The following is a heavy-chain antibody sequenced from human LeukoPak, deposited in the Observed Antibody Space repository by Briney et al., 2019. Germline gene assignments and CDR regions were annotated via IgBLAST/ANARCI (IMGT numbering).Heavy chain of an antibody. CDR1: GFTFSRYA. V-gene: IGHV3-23*01. D-gene: IGHD1-26*01. CDR2: ISGGSADT. J-gene: IGHJ4*02. Sequence: PGGSLRLSCAASGFTFSRYAMSWVRQGPGKGLEWVSAISGGSADTYYADSVKGRFTISRDNSKNTLFLEMNSLRAEDTAVYYCAKIHYESGSYRHFDYWGQGTLVTVS. CDR3: AKIHYESGSYRHFDY.